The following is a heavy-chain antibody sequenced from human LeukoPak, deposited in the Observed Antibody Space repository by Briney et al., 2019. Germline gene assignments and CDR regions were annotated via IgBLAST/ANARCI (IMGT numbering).Heavy chain of an antibody. CDR2: TRNKANSYTT. V-gene: IGHV3-72*01. CDR1: GFTFSDHY. J-gene: IGHJ6*02. CDR3: ANNGMDV. Sequence: PGGSPRLSCAASGFTFSDHYMDWVRQAPGKGLEWVGRTRNKANSYTTEYAASVKGRFTISRDDSKNSLYLQMNSLKTEDTAVYYCANNGMDVWGQGTTVTASS.